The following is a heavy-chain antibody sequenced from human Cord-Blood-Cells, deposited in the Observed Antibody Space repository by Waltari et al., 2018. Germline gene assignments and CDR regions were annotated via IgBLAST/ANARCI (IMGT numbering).Heavy chain of an antibody. CDR1: GYSFTSYW. V-gene: IGHV5-51*01. D-gene: IGHD2-2*02. J-gene: IGHJ4*02. Sequence: EVQLVQSGAEVKKPGESLKISCKGSGYSFTSYWIGWVRQMPGKGLEWMGIIYPGASGTRYSPSFQGQVTISADKAISTAYLQWSSLKASDTAMYYCARGNCSSTSCYSYFDYWGQGTLVTVSS. CDR3: ARGNCSSTSCYSYFDY. CDR2: IYPGASGT.